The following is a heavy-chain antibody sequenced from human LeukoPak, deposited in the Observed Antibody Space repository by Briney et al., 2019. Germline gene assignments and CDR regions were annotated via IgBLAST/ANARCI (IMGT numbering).Heavy chain of an antibody. V-gene: IGHV4-4*07. CDR2: IYTSGST. J-gene: IGHJ3*02. CDR3: ASNGDYWDAFDI. D-gene: IGHD4-17*01. CDR1: GGSTSSYY. Sequence: SETLSLTCTVSGGSTSSYYWSWIRQPAGKGLEWIGRIYTSGSTNYNPSLKSRVTMSVDTSKNQFSLKLSSVTAADTAAYYCASNGDYWDAFDIWGQGTMVTVSS.